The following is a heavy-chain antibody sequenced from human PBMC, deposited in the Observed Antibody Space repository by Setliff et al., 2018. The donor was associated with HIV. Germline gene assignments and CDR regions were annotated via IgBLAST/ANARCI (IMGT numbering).Heavy chain of an antibody. J-gene: IGHJ3*02. CDR2: THPEDSDT. D-gene: IGHD3-16*01. CDR3: ARHVGDTFDI. V-gene: IGHV5-51*01. CDR1: GYSFTNNW. Sequence: PGESLKISCKGSGYSFTNNWIGWVRQMPGKGLEWMGITHPEDSDTRYNPSFQGQVTMSTNKSISTAYLQWNSLKASDTAMYYCARHVGDTFDIWGQGTMVTVS.